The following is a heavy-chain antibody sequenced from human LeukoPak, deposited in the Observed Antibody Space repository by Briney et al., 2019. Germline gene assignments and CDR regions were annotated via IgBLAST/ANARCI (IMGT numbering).Heavy chain of an antibody. CDR3: ARAPWDSDHYYYYYMDV. Sequence: SVKVSCKXSGGTFSSYAISWVRQAPGQGLEGMGGIIPIFGTANYAQKFQGRVTITTDESTSTAYMELSSLRSEDTAVYYCARAPWDSDHYYYYYMDVWGKGTTVTVSS. J-gene: IGHJ6*03. CDR1: GGTFSSYA. CDR2: IIPIFGTA. V-gene: IGHV1-69*05. D-gene: IGHD1-26*01.